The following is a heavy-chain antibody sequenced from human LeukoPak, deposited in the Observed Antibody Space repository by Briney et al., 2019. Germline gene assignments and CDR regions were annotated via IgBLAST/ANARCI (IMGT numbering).Heavy chain of an antibody. V-gene: IGHV4-61*01. CDR1: GGSVSSGSYY. J-gene: IGHJ6*02. CDR3: ARAIYYDSSYHYYGMDV. D-gene: IGHD3-22*01. Sequence: RPSETLSLTCTVSGGSVSSGSYYWSWIRQPPGKGLEWIGYIYYSGSTNYNPSLKSRVTISVDTSKNQFSLKLSSVTAADTAVYYCARAIYYDSSYHYYGMDVWGQGTTVTVSS. CDR2: IYYSGST.